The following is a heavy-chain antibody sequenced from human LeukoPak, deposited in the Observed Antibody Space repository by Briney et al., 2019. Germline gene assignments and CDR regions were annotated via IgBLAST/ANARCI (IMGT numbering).Heavy chain of an antibody. D-gene: IGHD4-17*01. CDR2: IYYSGST. CDR3: ASGFVTTQFDY. J-gene: IGHJ4*02. CDR1: GGSISSGDYY. Sequence: TLSLTCTVSGGSISSGDYYWSWIRQPPGKGLEWIGYIYYSGSTYYNPSLKSRVTISVDTSKNQFSLKLSSVTAADTAVYYCASGFVTTQFDYWGQGTLVTVSS. V-gene: IGHV4-30-4*08.